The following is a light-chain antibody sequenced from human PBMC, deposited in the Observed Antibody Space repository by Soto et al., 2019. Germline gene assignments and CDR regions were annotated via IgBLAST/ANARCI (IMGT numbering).Light chain of an antibody. V-gene: IGLV2-18*02. Sequence: QSVLTQPPSVSGSPGQSVTISCTGTGSDIGTFNRVSWYQQPPGTAPKLLIYDVNNRPSGLPDRFSGSKSGNTASLTISGLQAEDEADYYCSSYTSSSTYVFGTGTKVTVL. CDR2: DVN. CDR3: SSYTSSSTYV. CDR1: GSDIGTFNR. J-gene: IGLJ1*01.